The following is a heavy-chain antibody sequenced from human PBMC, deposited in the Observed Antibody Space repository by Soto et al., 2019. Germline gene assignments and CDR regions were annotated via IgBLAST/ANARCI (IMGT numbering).Heavy chain of an antibody. CDR2: ISSSSTNT. Sequence: QVQLVESGGGLVKPGGALRLSCATSGFTFSDYYSSWIRQAPGKGLEWVSYISSSSTNTNYAGSVKGRFTISRDNAKNSLYLPMNSLRAEDTAVYSGASNGRFGELQANYWGQGALVTVSS. J-gene: IGHJ4*02. CDR3: ASNGRFGELQANY. CDR1: GFTFSDYY. D-gene: IGHD3-10*01. V-gene: IGHV3-11*05.